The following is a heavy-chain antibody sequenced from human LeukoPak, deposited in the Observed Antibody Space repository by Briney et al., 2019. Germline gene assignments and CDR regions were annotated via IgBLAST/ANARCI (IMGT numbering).Heavy chain of an antibody. D-gene: IGHD4-23*01. Sequence: SETLSLTCTVSGGSISSYYWSWIRQPPGKGLEWIGYTYYSGSTNYNPSLKSRVTISVDTSKNQFSLKLSPVTAADTAVYYCARIGGNSGDWGQGTLVTVSS. CDR1: GGSISSYY. J-gene: IGHJ4*02. V-gene: IGHV4-59*01. CDR3: ARIGGNSGD. CDR2: TYYSGST.